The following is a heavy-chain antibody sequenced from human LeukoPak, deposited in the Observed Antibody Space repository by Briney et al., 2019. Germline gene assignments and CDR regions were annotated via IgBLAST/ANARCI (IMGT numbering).Heavy chain of an antibody. Sequence: PSETLSLTCTVSGGSISSGGYYWSWIRQHPGKGLEWIGYIYYSGGTYYNPSLKSRLTISVDTSKNQFSLNLSSVTAADTAVYYCARVDCSSTSCYAFDYWGQGPLVTVSS. CDR2: IYYSGGT. CDR1: GGSISSGGYY. D-gene: IGHD2-2*01. V-gene: IGHV4-31*03. J-gene: IGHJ4*02. CDR3: ARVDCSSTSCYAFDY.